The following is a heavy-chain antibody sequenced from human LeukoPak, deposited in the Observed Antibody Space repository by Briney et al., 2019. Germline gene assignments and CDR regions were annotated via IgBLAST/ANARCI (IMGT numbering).Heavy chain of an antibody. V-gene: IGHV3-48*03. Sequence: GGSLRLSCAASGFPFSSYEMNWVRQAPGKGLEWVSYISSSGSTIYYADSVKGRFTISRDNAKNSLYLQMNSLRAEDTAVYYCARDRYYYYYYMDVWGKGTTVTISS. CDR3: ARDRYYYYYYMDV. CDR1: GFPFSSYE. CDR2: ISSSGSTI. J-gene: IGHJ6*03.